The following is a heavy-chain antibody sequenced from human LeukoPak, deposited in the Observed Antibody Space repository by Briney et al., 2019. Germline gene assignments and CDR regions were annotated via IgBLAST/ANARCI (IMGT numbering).Heavy chain of an antibody. CDR3: AREAVAGYWYFDL. J-gene: IGHJ2*01. V-gene: IGHV3-74*01. D-gene: IGHD6-19*01. Sequence: PGGSLRLSCAASGFTFSGYCMHWVRQAPGKGLVWVSRINSDGSSTSYADSVKGRFTISRDNAKNTLYLRMNSLRAEDTAVYYCAREAVAGYWYFDLWGRGTLVTVSS. CDR1: GFTFSGYC. CDR2: INSDGSST.